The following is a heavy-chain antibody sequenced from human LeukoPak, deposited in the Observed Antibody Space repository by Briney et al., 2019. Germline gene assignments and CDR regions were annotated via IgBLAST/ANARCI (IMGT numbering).Heavy chain of an antibody. CDR2: INSDGSST. D-gene: IGHD2-2*01. J-gene: IGHJ4*02. CDR3: ARGYAAFDY. CDR1: GFTFSNSW. Sequence: GGSLRLSCAASGFTFSNSWMHWVRQAPGKGLVWISRINSDGSSTHYADSVKGRFTISRDNAKNSLYLQMNSLRAEDTAVYYCARGYAAFDYWGQGTLVTVSS. V-gene: IGHV3-74*01.